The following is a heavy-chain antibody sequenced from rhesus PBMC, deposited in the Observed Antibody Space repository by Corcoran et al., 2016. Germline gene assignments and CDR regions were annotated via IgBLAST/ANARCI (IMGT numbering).Heavy chain of an antibody. CDR2: ISSSSYI. CDR1: GFPFSIYG. V-gene: IGHV3S16*01. J-gene: IGHJ4*01. D-gene: IGHD6-31*01. Sequence: EVQLVESGGGLVQPGGSLRLSCAASGFPFSIYGMTWVRQAPGKGLEWVSSISSSSYIYYADSVKGRFTITRDNAKNSLSLQMNSLRVEDTAVYYCTRGSAASDYWGQGVLVTVSS. CDR3: TRGSAASDY.